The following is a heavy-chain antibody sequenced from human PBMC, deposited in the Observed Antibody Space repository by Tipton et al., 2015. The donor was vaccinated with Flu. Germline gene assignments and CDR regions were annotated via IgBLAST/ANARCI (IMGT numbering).Heavy chain of an antibody. J-gene: IGHJ5*02. Sequence: TLSLTCSVSGDSIASPYYLAWIRQPPGKGLEWIGNVHKTGSTYYNPSLTSRVTIAADRPRSRFSLRLTSVTAADTAVYYCARRDYSNYVSEPKDWFDPWGQGTLVTVSS. CDR3: ARRDYSNYVSEPKDWFDP. V-gene: IGHV4-38-2*01. CDR2: VHKTGST. D-gene: IGHD4-11*01. CDR1: GDSIASPYY.